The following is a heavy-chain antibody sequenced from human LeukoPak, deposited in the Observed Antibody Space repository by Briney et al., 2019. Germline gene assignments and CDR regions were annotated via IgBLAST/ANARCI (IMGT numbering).Heavy chain of an antibody. J-gene: IGHJ4*02. Sequence: SETLSLTCTVSGGSISSSSYYWGWIRQPPGKGLEWIGSIYYSGSTYYNPSLKSRVTISVDTSKNQFSLKLSSVTAADTAVYYCARHDQNSYPFDYWGQGTLVTVSS. CDR2: IYYSGST. CDR3: ARHDQNSYPFDY. V-gene: IGHV4-39*01. D-gene: IGHD5-18*01. CDR1: GGSISSSSYY.